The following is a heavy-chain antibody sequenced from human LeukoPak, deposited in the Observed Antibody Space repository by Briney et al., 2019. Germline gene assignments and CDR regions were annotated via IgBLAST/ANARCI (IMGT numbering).Heavy chain of an antibody. CDR1: GFTFGIYE. CDR3: ARGGGSYPFFDY. V-gene: IGHV3-48*03. CDR2: TSNSDTTR. J-gene: IGHJ4*02. D-gene: IGHD1-26*01. Sequence: GGSLRLSCAASGFTFGIYEMNWVRQAPGKGLEWVSYTSNSDTTRYYADSAKGRFTISRDNVKNSLYLRMNSLRAEDTAVYYCARGGGSYPFFDYWGQGTLVTVSS.